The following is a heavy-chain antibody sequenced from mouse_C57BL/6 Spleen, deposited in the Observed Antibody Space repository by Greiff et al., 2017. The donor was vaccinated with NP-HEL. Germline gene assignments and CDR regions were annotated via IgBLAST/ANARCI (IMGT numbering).Heavy chain of an antibody. V-gene: IGHV1-72*01. Sequence: VKLQQPGAELVKPGASVKLSCKASGYTFTSYWMHWVKQRPGRGLEWIGRIDPNSGGTKYNEKFKSKATLTVDKPSSTAYMQLSSLTSEDSAVYYCARPYDYDGYYFDYWGQGTTLTVSS. CDR3: ARPYDYDGYYFDY. D-gene: IGHD2-4*01. CDR2: IDPNSGGT. CDR1: GYTFTSYW. J-gene: IGHJ2*01.